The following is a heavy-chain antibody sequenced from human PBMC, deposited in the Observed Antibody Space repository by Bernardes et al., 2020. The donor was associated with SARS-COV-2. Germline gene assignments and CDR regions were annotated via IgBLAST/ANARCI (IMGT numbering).Heavy chain of an antibody. CDR3: ARGYFYGPFDF. V-gene: IGHV3-20*04. CDR2: IKRDGSST. D-gene: IGHD5-18*01. J-gene: IGHJ4*02. CDR1: GFTFDDYG. Sequence: GSPRLSCAASGFTFDDYGMSWVRQPPGKGLEWVSGIKRDGSSTGYADSVKGRFTISRDNAKNSLHLQLNSLRADDSALYYCARGYFYGPFDFWGQGILVTVSS.